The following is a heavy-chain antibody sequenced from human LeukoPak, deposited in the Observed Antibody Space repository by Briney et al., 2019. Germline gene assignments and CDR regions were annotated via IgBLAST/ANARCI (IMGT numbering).Heavy chain of an antibody. J-gene: IGHJ4*02. CDR2: IYYSGST. D-gene: IGHD3-3*01. V-gene: IGHV4-59*01. CDR3: ARATTIFGVVISSFDY. Sequence: PSETLSLTCTVSGGSISIYYWSWIRQPPGKGLEWIGYIYYSGSTNYNPSLKSRVTISVDTSKNQFSLKLSSVTAADTAVYYCARATTIFGVVISSFDYWGQGTLVTVSS. CDR1: GGSISIYY.